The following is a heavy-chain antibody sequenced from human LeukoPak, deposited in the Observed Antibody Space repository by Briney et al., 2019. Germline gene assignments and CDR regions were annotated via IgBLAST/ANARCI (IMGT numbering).Heavy chain of an antibody. D-gene: IGHD6-19*01. CDR3: ARRGSSGWYY. J-gene: IGHJ4*02. CDR1: GGSFSCYY. V-gene: IGHV4-34*01. CDR2: INHSGST. Sequence: PSETLSLTCAVDGGSFSCYYWSWIRQPPGKGLEWIGEINHSGSTNYNPSLKSRVTISVDTSKNPFSLKLSSVTAADTAVYYCARRGSSGWYYWGQGTLVTVSS.